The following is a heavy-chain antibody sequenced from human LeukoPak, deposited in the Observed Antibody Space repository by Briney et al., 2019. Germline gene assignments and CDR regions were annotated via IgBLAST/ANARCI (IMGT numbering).Heavy chain of an antibody. J-gene: IGHJ6*03. CDR3: ARGRNYYDSSGPLRYYYYMDV. CDR1: GGSFSGYY. CDR2: INHSGST. D-gene: IGHD3-22*01. V-gene: IGHV4-34*01. Sequence: PSETLSLTCAVYGGSFSGYYWSWIRQPPGKGLEWIGEINHSGSTNYNPSLKSRVTISVDTSKNQFSLKLSSVTAADTAVYYCARGRNYYDSSGPLRYYYYMDVWGKRTTVTVSS.